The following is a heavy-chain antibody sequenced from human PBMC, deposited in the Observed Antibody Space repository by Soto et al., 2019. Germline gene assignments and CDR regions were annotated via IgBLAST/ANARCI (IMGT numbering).Heavy chain of an antibody. CDR3: ATSGVIVLMVPYIPPYGMDV. D-gene: IGHD2-8*01. J-gene: IGHJ6*02. CDR1: GGTFSSYA. V-gene: IGHV1-69*13. CDR2: IIPIFGTA. Sequence: SVKVSCKASGGTFSSYAISWVRQAPGQGLEWMGGIIPIFGTANYAQKFQGRVTITADESTSTAYMELSSLRSEDTAVYYCATSGVIVLMVPYIPPYGMDVWGQGTTVTSP.